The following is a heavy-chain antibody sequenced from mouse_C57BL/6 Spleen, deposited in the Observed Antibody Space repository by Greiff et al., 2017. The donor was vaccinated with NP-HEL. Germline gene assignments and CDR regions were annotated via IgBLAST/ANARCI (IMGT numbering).Heavy chain of an antibody. CDR2: INPSTGGT. V-gene: IGHV1-42*01. J-gene: IGHJ3*01. Sequence: EVKLQQSGPELVKPGASVKISCKASGYSFTGYYMNWVKQSPEKSLEWIGEINPSTGGTTYNQKFKAKATLTVDKSSSTAYMQLKSLTSEDSAVYYCARGDYGSSYGFAYWGQGTLVTVSA. CDR1: GYSFTGYY. D-gene: IGHD1-1*01. CDR3: ARGDYGSSYGFAY.